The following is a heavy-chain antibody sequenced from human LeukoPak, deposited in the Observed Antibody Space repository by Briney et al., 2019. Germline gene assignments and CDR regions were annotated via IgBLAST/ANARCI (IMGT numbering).Heavy chain of an antibody. V-gene: IGHV4-39*01. Sequence: PSETLSLTCTVSGGSISSSTYYWGWIRQPPGKGLEWIGSIYFSGTTYYNPSLKSRVTISVDTSKNQFSLKLSSVTAADTAVYYCARLASRDSSGYDQFDYWGQGTLVTVSS. J-gene: IGHJ4*02. CDR2: IYFSGTT. CDR1: GGSISSSTYY. CDR3: ARLASRDSSGYDQFDY. D-gene: IGHD3-22*01.